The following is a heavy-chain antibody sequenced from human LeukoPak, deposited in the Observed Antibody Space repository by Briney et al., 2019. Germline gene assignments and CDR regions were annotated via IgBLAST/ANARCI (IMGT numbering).Heavy chain of an antibody. CDR3: ARNPVLVRGYYYYYGMDV. CDR1: GFTFSSYG. J-gene: IGHJ6*02. V-gene: IGHV3-33*01. Sequence: PGGSLRLSCAASGFTFSSYGMHWVRQAPGKGLEWAAVIWYDGSNKYYADSVKGRFTISRDNSKNTLYLQMNSLRAEDTAVYYCARNPVLVRGYYYYYGMDVWGQGTTVTVSS. CDR2: IWYDGSNK. D-gene: IGHD3-10*01.